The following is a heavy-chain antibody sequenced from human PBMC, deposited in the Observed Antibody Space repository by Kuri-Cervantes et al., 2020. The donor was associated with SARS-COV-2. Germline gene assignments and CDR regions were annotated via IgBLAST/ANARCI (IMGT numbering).Heavy chain of an antibody. CDR1: GGSFSGYY. CDR3: ARSSGDIVVVPVFDP. J-gene: IGHJ5*02. D-gene: IGHD2-2*01. Sequence: SQTLSLTCAVYGGSFSGYYWSWIRQPPGKGLEWIGEINHSGSTNYNPSLKSRVTISVDTSKNQFSLKLSSVTAADTAVYYCARSSGDIVVVPVFDPWGQGTLVTVSS. V-gene: IGHV4-34*01. CDR2: INHSGST.